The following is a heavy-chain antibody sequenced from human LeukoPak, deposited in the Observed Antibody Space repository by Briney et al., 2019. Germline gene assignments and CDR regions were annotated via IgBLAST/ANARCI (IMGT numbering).Heavy chain of an antibody. J-gene: IGHJ5*02. Sequence: SETLSLTCAVSGYSISSGYYWGWIRQPPGKGLEWIGSIYHSGSTYYNPSLKSRVTISVDTSKNQFSLKLSSVTAADTAVYYCARSSVVTGGFDPWGQGTLVTVSS. V-gene: IGHV4-38-2*01. CDR2: IYHSGST. D-gene: IGHD3-22*01. CDR1: GYSISSGYY. CDR3: ARSSVVTGGFDP.